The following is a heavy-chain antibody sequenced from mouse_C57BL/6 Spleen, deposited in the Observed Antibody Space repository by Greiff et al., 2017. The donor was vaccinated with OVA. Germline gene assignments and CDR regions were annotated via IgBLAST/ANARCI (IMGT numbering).Heavy chain of an antibody. CDR3: AGNPFDY. J-gene: IGHJ2*01. Sequence: VQLQQSGAELARPGASVKLSCMASGYTFTSYGISWVKQRTGQGLEWIGEIYPRSGNTYYNEKFKGKATLTADKSSSTAYMELRSLTSEDSAVYFCAGNPFDYWGQGTTLTVSS. CDR1: GYTFTSYG. V-gene: IGHV1-81*01. CDR2: IYPRSGNT. D-gene: IGHD2-1*01.